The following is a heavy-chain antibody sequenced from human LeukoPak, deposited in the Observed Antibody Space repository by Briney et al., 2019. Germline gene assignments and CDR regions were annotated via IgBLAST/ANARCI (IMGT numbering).Heavy chain of an antibody. CDR2: IIPIFGTA. V-gene: IGHV1-69*05. Sequence: SVKVSCKASGGTFNSYAISWVRQAPGQGLEWMGRIIPIFGTANYAQKFQGRVTITTDESTSTAYMELSSLRSENTAVYYCASAGVGATTTDAFGIWGQGTMVTVSS. J-gene: IGHJ3*02. D-gene: IGHD1-26*01. CDR3: ASAGVGATTTDAFGI. CDR1: GGTFNSYA.